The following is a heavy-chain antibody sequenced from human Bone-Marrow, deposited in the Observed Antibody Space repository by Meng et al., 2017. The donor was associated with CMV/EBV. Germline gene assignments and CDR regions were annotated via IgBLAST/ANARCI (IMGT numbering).Heavy chain of an antibody. CDR3: ATCSLVGATCAFDI. D-gene: IGHD1-26*01. V-gene: IGHV3-30-3*01. CDR1: GFTFSSYA. Sequence: GESLKISCAASGFTFSSYAMHWVRQAPGKGLEWVAVISYDGSNKYYADSVKGRFTISRDNSKNTLYLQMDSLRAEDTAVYYCATCSLVGATCAFDIWGQRTMVTVSS. J-gene: IGHJ3*02. CDR2: ISYDGSNK.